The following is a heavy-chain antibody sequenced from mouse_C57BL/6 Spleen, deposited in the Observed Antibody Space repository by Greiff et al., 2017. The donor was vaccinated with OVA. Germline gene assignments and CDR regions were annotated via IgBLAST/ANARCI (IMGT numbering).Heavy chain of an antibody. Sequence: VQGVESGAELAKPGASVKLSCKASGYTFTSYWMHWVKQRPGQGLEWIGYINPSSGYTKYNQKFKDKATLTADKSSSTAYMQLSSLTYEDSAVYYCATLHYFDYWGQGTTLTVSS. CDR1: GYTFTSYW. J-gene: IGHJ2*01. CDR2: INPSSGYT. D-gene: IGHD1-1*01. CDR3: ATLHYFDY. V-gene: IGHV1-7*01.